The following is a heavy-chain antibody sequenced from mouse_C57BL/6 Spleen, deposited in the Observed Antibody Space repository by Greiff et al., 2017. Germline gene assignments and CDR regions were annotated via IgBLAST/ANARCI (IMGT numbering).Heavy chain of an antibody. CDR1: GYTFTSYT. D-gene: IGHD1-1*01. V-gene: IGHV1-4*01. J-gene: IGHJ2*01. Sequence: VHLVESGAELARPGASVKMSCKASGYTFTSYTMHWVKQRPGQGLEWIGYINPSSGYTKYNQKFKDKATLTADKSSSTAYMQLSSLTSEDSAVYYCARLLDYYGSSSFDYWGQGTTLTVSS. CDR2: INPSSGYT. CDR3: ARLLDYYGSSSFDY.